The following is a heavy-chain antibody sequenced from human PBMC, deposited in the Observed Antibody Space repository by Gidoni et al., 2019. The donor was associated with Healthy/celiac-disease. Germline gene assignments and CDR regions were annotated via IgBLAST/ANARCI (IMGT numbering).Heavy chain of an antibody. CDR1: GFPFTSSA. J-gene: IGHJ4*02. Sequence: EVQLLASGGGLVQTGGALVVSCAAPGFPFTSSAMSWVRQALGKGLEWVSAISGSGGSTYDADSVESRFTICRDNSKNTLYLQMNNLRAEDTAVYYCAKRDAGAKGPRRVGATYYFDYWGQGTLVTVSS. CDR3: AKRDAGAKGPRRVGATYYFDY. D-gene: IGHD1-26*01. V-gene: IGHV3-23*01. CDR2: ISGSGGST.